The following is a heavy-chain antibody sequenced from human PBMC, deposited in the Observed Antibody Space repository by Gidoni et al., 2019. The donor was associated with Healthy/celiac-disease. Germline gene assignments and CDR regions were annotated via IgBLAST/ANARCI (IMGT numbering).Heavy chain of an antibody. CDR2: IWYDGSNK. CDR3: ARDSYSSSWYDYYYYYYGMDV. Sequence: QVQLVESGGGVVQPGRSLRLSCAASGFTFSSYGMHWVRQAPGKGLEWVAVIWYDGSNKYYADSVKGRFTITRDNSKNTLYLQMNSLRAEDTAVYYCARDSYSSSWYDYYYYYYGMDVWGQGTTVTVSS. V-gene: IGHV3-33*01. D-gene: IGHD6-13*01. J-gene: IGHJ6*02. CDR1: GFTFSSYG.